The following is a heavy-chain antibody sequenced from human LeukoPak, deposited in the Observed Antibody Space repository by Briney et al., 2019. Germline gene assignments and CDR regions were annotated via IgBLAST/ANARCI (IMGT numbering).Heavy chain of an antibody. D-gene: IGHD3-3*01. CDR2: IYHSGST. CDR3: ARAGYYDFRGGISDFDY. J-gene: IGHJ4*02. CDR1: GYSISSNYY. V-gene: IGHV4-38-2*02. Sequence: SETLSLTCTVSGYSISSNYYWGWIRQPPGQGLEWIGSIYHSGSTYYNPSLKSRVTISVDTSKNQFSLKLSSVTAADTAVYYCARAGYYDFRGGISDFDYWGQGTLVTVSS.